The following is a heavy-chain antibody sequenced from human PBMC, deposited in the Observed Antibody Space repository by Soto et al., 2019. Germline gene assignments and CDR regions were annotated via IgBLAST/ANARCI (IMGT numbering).Heavy chain of an antibody. Sequence: TLVNPTETLTLTCTFSGFSLTSPGMCVSWIRQSPGKALEWLALIERDDDDKYYSTSLKTRLTISKDTRKNQVVLTMANMEPADTATYYCARSIRGPRRFNGMDVWGQGTTVTVSS. D-gene: IGHD1-20*01. J-gene: IGHJ6*02. CDR2: IERDDDDK. CDR3: ARSIRGPRRFNGMDV. CDR1: GFSLTSPGMC. V-gene: IGHV2-70*13.